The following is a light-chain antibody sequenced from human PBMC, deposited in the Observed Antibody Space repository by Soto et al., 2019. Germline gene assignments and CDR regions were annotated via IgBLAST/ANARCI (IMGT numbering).Light chain of an antibody. CDR2: AVS. CDR3: SSYTSISTYV. Sequence: QSVLTQPASVSGSPGQSITISCTGTSSDVGGYNYVSWYQQHPGKAPTLMIYAVSDRPSGVSNRFSGSKSGNTASLTISGLQAEDEADYYCSSYTSISTYVFGTGTKLTVL. J-gene: IGLJ1*01. V-gene: IGLV2-14*01. CDR1: SSDVGGYNY.